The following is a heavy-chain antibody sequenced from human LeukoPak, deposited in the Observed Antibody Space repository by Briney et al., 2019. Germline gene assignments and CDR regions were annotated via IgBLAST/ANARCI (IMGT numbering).Heavy chain of an antibody. CDR3: ARGALPYYYDSSGYYFDV. V-gene: IGHV4-59*01. CDR1: GGSISSYY. J-gene: IGHJ6*02. CDR2: IYYSGST. D-gene: IGHD3-22*01. Sequence: TSETLSLTCTVSGGSISSYYWGWIRQPPGKGLEWIGYIYYSGSTNYNPSLKSRVTISVDTSKNQFSLKLSSVTAADTAVYYCARGALPYYYDSSGYYFDVWGQGTTVTVSS.